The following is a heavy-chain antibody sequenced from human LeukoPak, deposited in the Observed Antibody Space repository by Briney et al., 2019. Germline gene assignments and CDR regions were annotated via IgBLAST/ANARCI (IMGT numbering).Heavy chain of an antibody. Sequence: SETLSLTCTVSVDSISSSSYYCGRIRQPPGKGLDWIGSIYYSGRTYYNPSLKIRVTISVDTSKNEFSLKLSSVTAADTAVYYCARPYSSGWYGIAYRGQGTLVTVSS. CDR2: IYYSGRT. D-gene: IGHD6-19*01. J-gene: IGHJ4*02. CDR3: ARPYSSGWYGIAY. V-gene: IGHV4-39*01. CDR1: VDSISSSSYY.